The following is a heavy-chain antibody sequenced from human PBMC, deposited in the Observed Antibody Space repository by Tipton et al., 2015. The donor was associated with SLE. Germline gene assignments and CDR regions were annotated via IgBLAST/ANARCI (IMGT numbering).Heavy chain of an antibody. J-gene: IGHJ3*02. D-gene: IGHD3-3*01. V-gene: IGHV3-74*01. CDR1: GFTFSSYA. Sequence: SLRLSCAASGFTFSSYAMSWVRQAPGKGLEWVSRINSDGSRTSYADSVKGRFTISRDNAKNTLYLQMNSLRAEDTAVYYCARDTATIFGVDDAFDIWGQGTMVSFSS. CDR3: ARDTATIFGVDDAFDI. CDR2: INSDGSRT.